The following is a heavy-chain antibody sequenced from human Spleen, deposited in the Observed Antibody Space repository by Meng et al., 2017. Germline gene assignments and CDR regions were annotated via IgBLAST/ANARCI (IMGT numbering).Heavy chain of an antibody. J-gene: IGHJ4*02. D-gene: IGHD1-26*01. CDR1: GGSISSSSYY. V-gene: IGHV4-61*01. CDR3: ARDRVGFDY. Sequence: SETLSLTCTVSGGSISSSSYYWSWIRQPPGKGLEWIGYIYYSGSTNYNPSLKSRVTISVDTSKNQFSLKLSSVTAADTAVYYCARDRVGFDYWGQGTLVTVSS. CDR2: IYYSGST.